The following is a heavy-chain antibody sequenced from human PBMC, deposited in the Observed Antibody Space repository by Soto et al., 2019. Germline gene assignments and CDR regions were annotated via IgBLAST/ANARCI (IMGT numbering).Heavy chain of an antibody. CDR3: AAGIAAAGTVERFDP. J-gene: IGHJ5*02. V-gene: IGHV1-58*02. Sequence: QMQLVQSGPEVKKPGTSVKVSCKASGFTFTSSAMQWVRQARGQRLEWIGWIVVGSGNTNYAQKFQERVTITRDMATSKAYMELSSLRSEDTAVYYCAAGIAAAGTVERFDPWGQGTLVTVSS. D-gene: IGHD6-13*01. CDR2: IVVGSGNT. CDR1: GFTFTSSA.